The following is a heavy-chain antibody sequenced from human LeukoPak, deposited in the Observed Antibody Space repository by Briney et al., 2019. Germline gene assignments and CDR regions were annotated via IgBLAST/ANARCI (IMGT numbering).Heavy chain of an antibody. V-gene: IGHV1-46*01. J-gene: IGHJ5*02. CDR1: GYTFSSYY. D-gene: IGHD3-22*01. Sequence: ASVKVSCKASGYTFSSYYMHWVRQAPGQGLEWMGIINPSGGSTSYAQKFQGRVTVTRDTSTSTVFMELSSLRSEDTAVYYCGRGPPGRVYDSSKRGLFDPWGQGTLVTVSS. CDR2: INPSGGST. CDR3: GRGPPGRVYDSSKRGLFDP.